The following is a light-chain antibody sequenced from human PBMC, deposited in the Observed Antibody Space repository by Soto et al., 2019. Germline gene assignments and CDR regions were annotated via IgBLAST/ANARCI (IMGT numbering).Light chain of an antibody. J-gene: IGLJ2*01. CDR1: SSDVGGYNY. CDR2: EVR. V-gene: IGLV2-14*01. CDR3: ASYTTSGSPVL. Sequence: QSVVTQPASVSGSPGQSITISCTGTSSDVGGYNYVSWYQHHPGKAPKLLIYEVRNRPSGVSYRFSGSKSGNTASLTISGLQAEDEAEYYCASYTTSGSPVLFGGGTKLTVL.